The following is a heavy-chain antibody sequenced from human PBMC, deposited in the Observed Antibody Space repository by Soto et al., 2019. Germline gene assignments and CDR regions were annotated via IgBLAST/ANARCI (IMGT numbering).Heavy chain of an antibody. CDR3: ARDQNGSPHFDY. D-gene: IGHD1-26*01. J-gene: IGHJ4*02. Sequence: QVHLQESGPGLVKPSETLSLTCTVSGASIRSYYWSWIRQPPGKGLEWIGFSYYSGSTNYNPSLNSRVTISVDTSKNQFSLKLTSVPAADTAVYYCARDQNGSPHFDYWGQGILVTVSS. CDR2: SYYSGST. V-gene: IGHV4-59*01. CDR1: GASIRSYY.